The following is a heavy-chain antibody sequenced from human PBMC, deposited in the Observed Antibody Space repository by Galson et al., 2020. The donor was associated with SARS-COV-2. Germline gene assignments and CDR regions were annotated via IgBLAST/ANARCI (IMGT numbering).Heavy chain of an antibody. V-gene: IGHV3-11*01. CDR3: ARVAGGGGYNRMLDY. D-gene: IGHD5-12*01. Sequence: GESLKIPCAAPGINFSDYYMKWIRHGPGGGLAWVSYISAGGEDVFYGEAVRGRFTMSRDNAKNSVYLDMNSLRVEDTAGDYCARVAGGGGYNRMLDYWGQGTLVTVSS. CDR2: ISAGGEDV. CDR1: GINFSDYY. J-gene: IGHJ4*02.